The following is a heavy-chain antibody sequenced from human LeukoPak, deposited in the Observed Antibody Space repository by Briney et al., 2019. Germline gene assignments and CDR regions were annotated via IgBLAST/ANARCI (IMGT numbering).Heavy chain of an antibody. CDR1: GGTFSSYA. J-gene: IGHJ4*02. CDR3: ARVFFYSALSADSGTYDY. V-gene: IGHV1-2*02. CDR2: INPNSGGT. Sequence: GASVKVSCKASGGTFSSYAISWVRQAPGQGLEWMGWINPNSGGTNYAQKFQGRVTMTRDTSITTAYMELSRLRSDDTAVYYCARVFFYSALSADSGTYDYWGQGTLVTVSS. D-gene: IGHD2/OR15-2a*01.